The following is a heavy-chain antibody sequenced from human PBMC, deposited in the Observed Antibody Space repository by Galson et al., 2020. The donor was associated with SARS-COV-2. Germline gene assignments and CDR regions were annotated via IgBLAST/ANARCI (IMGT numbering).Heavy chain of an antibody. CDR3: ARLGVDIVATMRQPYYYYGMDV. Sequence: ASVKVSCKASGYTFTGYYMHWVRQAPGQGLEWMGWINPNSGGTNYAQKFQGRVTMTRDTSISTAYMELSRLRSDDTAVYYCARLGVDIVATMRQPYYYYGMDVWGQGTTVTVSS. CDR1: GYTFTGYY. D-gene: IGHD5-12*01. J-gene: IGHJ6*02. V-gene: IGHV1-2*02. CDR2: INPNSGGT.